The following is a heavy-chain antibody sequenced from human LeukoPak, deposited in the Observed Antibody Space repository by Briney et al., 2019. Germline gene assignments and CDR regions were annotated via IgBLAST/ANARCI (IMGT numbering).Heavy chain of an antibody. CDR1: GGSFSGYY. Sequence: SATLSLTCAVSGGSFSGYYWSWIRPPPGKGLEWIGEINHSGSTNYNPSLKSRVTISVDTSKNQFSLKLSSVTAADTAVYYCARGRTVDYWGQGTLVTVSS. D-gene: IGHD1-1*01. CDR3: ARGRTVDY. J-gene: IGHJ4*02. V-gene: IGHV4-34*01. CDR2: INHSGST.